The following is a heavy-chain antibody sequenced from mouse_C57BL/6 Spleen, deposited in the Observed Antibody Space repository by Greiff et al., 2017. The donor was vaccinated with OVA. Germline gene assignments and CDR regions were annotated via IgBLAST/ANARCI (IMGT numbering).Heavy chain of an antibody. J-gene: IGHJ2*01. CDR3: HSDARS. CDR2: IDPETGGT. Sequence: VHLVESGAELVRPGASVTLSCKASGYTFTDYEMHWVKQTPVHGLEWIGAIDPETGGTAYNQKFKGKAILTADNSSSTAYMELRSLTSEDSAVYYCHSDARSWGQGTTLTVSS. V-gene: IGHV1-15*01. CDR1: GYTFTDYE.